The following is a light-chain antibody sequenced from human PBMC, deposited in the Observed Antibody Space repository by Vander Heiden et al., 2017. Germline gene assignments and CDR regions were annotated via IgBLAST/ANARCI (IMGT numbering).Light chain of an antibody. V-gene: IGLV3-21*02. CDR2: DDS. CDR1: NIGSKS. J-gene: IGLJ3*02. CDR3: QVWDSSSDWV. Sequence: SYVPTQPPSVSVAPGQTARTTCGGNNIGSKSVHWYQQKPGQPAVLVVYDDSDRPSGIPERFSGSNSGNTATLTISRVEAGDEADYYCQVWDSSSDWVFGGGTKLTVL.